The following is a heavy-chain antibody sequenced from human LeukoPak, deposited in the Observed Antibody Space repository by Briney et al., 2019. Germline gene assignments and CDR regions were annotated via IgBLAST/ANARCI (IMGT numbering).Heavy chain of an antibody. CDR2: IYHSGST. D-gene: IGHD2/OR15-2a*01. Sequence: PSETLSLTCTVSGGSISSGGYYWSWIRQPPGKGLEWIGSIYHSGSTYYNPSLKSRVTISVDTSKNQFSLKLSSVTAADTAVYYCARVGAIYAYFDYWGQGTLVTVSS. CDR3: ARVGAIYAYFDY. V-gene: IGHV4-39*07. J-gene: IGHJ4*02. CDR1: GGSISSGGYY.